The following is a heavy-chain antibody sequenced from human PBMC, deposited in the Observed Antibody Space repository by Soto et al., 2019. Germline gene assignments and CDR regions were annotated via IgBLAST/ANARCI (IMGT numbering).Heavy chain of an antibody. CDR3: ARAGVEMAPISPHYWGMDV. CDR2: IIPIFGTA. Sequence: SVKVSCKASGGTFSSYAISWVRQAPGQGLEWMGGIIPIFGTANYAQKFKGRVTITADESTSTAYMELSSLRSEDTAVYYCARAGVEMAPISPHYWGMDVWGQGTTVTVSS. CDR1: GGTFSSYA. V-gene: IGHV1-69*13. D-gene: IGHD2-15*01. J-gene: IGHJ6*02.